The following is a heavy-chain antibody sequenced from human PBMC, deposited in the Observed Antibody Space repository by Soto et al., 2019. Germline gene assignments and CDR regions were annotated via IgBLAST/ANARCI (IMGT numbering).Heavy chain of an antibody. V-gene: IGHV3-48*02. CDR2: ISSSSSTI. CDR1: GFTFSSYS. D-gene: IGHD3-10*01. Sequence: PGGSLRLSCAASGFTFSSYSMNWVRQAPGKGLEWVSYISSSSSTIYYADSVKGRFTVSRDNAKNSLYLQVNSLRDEDTAVYYCARDYGSGSYHLFDYWGQGTLVTVSS. CDR3: ARDYGSGSYHLFDY. J-gene: IGHJ4*02.